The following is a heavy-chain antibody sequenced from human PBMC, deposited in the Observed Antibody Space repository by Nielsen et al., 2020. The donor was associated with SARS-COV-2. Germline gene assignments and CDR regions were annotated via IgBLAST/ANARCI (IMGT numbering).Heavy chain of an antibody. CDR1: GFTFDDYG. D-gene: IGHD3-22*01. CDR3: ARALGDYYDSSGIDY. V-gene: IGHV3-20*01. J-gene: IGHJ4*02. Sequence: GGSLRLSCAASGFTFDDYGMSWVRQAPGKGLEWVPGFNWNGGSTGYADSVKGRFTISRDNAKNPLYLQMNSLRAEDTALYHCARALGDYYDSSGIDYWGQGTPVTVSS. CDR2: FNWNGGST.